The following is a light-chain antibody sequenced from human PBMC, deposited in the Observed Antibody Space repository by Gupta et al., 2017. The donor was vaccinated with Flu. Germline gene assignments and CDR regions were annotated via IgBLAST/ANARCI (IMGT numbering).Light chain of an antibody. J-gene: IGKJ2*01. CDR3: QQYEGPPHT. V-gene: IGKV1-39*01. Sequence: DVQMTQSPSSLSASAGDRVTITIRASESIRNYVNWYHKKPGKAPQLPLHAASTLQPGVPSEFSGSGSVTDFTFIITRMQPENSATYCCQQYEGPPHTLGEGTKMEI. CDR2: AAS. CDR1: ESIRNY.